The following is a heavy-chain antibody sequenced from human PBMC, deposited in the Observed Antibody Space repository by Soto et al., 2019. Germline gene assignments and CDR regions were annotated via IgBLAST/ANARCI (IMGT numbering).Heavy chain of an antibody. CDR3: ARYRGGSFYFDY. Sequence: SETLSLTCTVSGGPISSYYWSWIRQPPGKGLEWIGYIYYSGSTNYNPSLKSRVTISVDTSKNQFSLKLSSVTAADTAVYYCARYRGGSFYFDYWGQGTLVTVSS. D-gene: IGHD1-26*01. V-gene: IGHV4-59*01. CDR2: IYYSGST. CDR1: GGPISSYY. J-gene: IGHJ4*02.